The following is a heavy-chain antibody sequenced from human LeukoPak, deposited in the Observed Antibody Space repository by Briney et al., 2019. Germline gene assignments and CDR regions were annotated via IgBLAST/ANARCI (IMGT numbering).Heavy chain of an antibody. V-gene: IGHV3-9*01. CDR3: AKETGEVLTYYYSPDH. CDR1: GFTFSNYA. CDR2: ISWNSGNI. Sequence: GGSLRLSCAASGFTFSNYAMRWVRQAPGKGLEWVAGISWNSGNICYADSVKGRFTISRDNAKNTLYLQMDSLGDEDTALYYYAKETGEVLTYYYSPDHGCQGHVATVSA. J-gene: IGHJ4*02. D-gene: IGHD3-9*01.